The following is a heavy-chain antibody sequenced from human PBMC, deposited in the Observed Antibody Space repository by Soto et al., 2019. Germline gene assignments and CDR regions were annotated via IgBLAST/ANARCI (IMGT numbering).Heavy chain of an antibody. D-gene: IGHD4-17*01. J-gene: IGHJ6*02. V-gene: IGHV5-10-1*01. CDR1: GYSFTSYW. CDR2: IDPSDSYT. Sequence: ESLKISCKGSGYSFTSYWISWVRQMPGKGLEWMGRIDPSDSYTNYSPSFQGHVTISADKSISTAYLQWSSLKASDTAMYYCANTLSYGERGPYYYGMDVWGQGTTVTVSS. CDR3: ANTLSYGERGPYYYGMDV.